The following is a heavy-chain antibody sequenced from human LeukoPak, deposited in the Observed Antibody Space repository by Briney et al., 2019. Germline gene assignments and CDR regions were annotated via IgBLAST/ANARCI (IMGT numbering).Heavy chain of an antibody. V-gene: IGHV4-4*02. CDR3: AGEEDSSGYYY. CDR1: GGSISSSNW. Sequence: NPSGTLSLTCAVSGGSISSSNWWSWVRQPPGKGLEWIGEIYHSGSTNYNPSLKSRVTISVDTSKNQFSLKLSSVTAADTAVYYCAGEEDSSGYYYWGQGTLVTVSS. J-gene: IGHJ4*02. CDR2: IYHSGST. D-gene: IGHD3-22*01.